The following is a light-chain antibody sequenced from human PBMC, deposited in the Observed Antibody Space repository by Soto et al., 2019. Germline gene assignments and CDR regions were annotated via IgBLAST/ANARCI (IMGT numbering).Light chain of an antibody. J-gene: IGKJ1*01. CDR3: QQSYSTPRT. V-gene: IGKV1-39*01. CDR2: ATY. CDR1: QSISSY. Sequence: IQMTQSPSSLSASVGDRVTITCRTSQSISSYLNWFQQKPARALKLRLYATYRLQSGVPSRFSGNGSGTDFTLTISSLQPGAFATYSCQQSYSTPRTLGQGNKVAIK.